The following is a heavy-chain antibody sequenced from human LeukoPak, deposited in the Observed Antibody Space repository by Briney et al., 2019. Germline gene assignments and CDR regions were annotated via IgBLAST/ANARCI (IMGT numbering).Heavy chain of an antibody. CDR2: IRYDESYK. V-gene: IGHV3-30*02. Sequence: GGSLGLSCAASGFTFSGYGMHWVRQAPGKGLEWVAFIRYDESYKYYADSVKGRFTISRDNSKNTLYLQMNSLRAEDTAVYYCAKDDGGSYYPYYYYMDVWGKGTTVTISS. J-gene: IGHJ6*03. D-gene: IGHD1-26*01. CDR1: GFTFSGYG. CDR3: AKDDGGSYYPYYYYMDV.